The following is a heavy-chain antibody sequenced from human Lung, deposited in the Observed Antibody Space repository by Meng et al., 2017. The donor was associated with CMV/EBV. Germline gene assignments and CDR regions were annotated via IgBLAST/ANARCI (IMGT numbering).Heavy chain of an antibody. Sequence: SCAASGFSFSTYAMHWVRQAPGKGLEWVALISNDGSNKYHADSVRGRFTISRDNSKNTLYLQMNSLRAEDTAVYFCAVRSSGYSSAYYFYVMDVXGQGXTVTVSS. J-gene: IGHJ6*02. CDR2: ISNDGSNK. CDR3: AVRSSGYSSAYYFYVMDV. CDR1: GFSFSTYA. D-gene: IGHD3-22*01. V-gene: IGHV3-30*04.